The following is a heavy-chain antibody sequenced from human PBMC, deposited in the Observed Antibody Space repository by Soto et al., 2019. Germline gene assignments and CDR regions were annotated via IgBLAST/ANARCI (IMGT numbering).Heavy chain of an antibody. D-gene: IGHD3-10*01. J-gene: IGHJ4*02. CDR3: ARMITMVRGVIINYFDY. V-gene: IGHV4-61*08. CDR2: IYYSGST. Sequence: SETLSLTCTVSGGSISSGGYYWSWIRQHPGKGLEWIGYIYYSGSTNYNPSLKSRVTISVDTSKNQFSLKLSSVTAADTAVYYCARMITMVRGVIINYFDYWGQGTLVTVSS. CDR1: GGSISSGGYY.